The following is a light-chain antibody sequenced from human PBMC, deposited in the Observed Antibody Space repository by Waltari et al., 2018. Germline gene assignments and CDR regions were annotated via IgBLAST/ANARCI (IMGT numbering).Light chain of an antibody. CDR2: AAT. V-gene: IGKV1-39*01. Sequence: DIEITTPPSSLSACVGDRVNITCRTSQSIDIYLHWYQQKAGKAPRLLIYAATHLQNGVPSRFSGSGSETDFTLTISSLQPEDFATYYCQQSYSTRWTFGQGTVVELK. CDR1: QSIDIY. J-gene: IGKJ1*01. CDR3: QQSYSTRWT.